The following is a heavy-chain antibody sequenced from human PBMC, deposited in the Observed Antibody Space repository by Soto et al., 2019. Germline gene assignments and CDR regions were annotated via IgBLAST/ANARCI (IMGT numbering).Heavy chain of an antibody. CDR2: ISSSSSYI. J-gene: IGHJ4*02. CDR3: ARAGEYSSSSFDY. CDR1: GFTFSYYS. D-gene: IGHD6-6*01. V-gene: IGHV3-21*01. Sequence: GGSLRLSCIGSGFTFSYYSMNWVRLAPGKGLEWVSSISSSSSYIYYADSVKGRFTISRDNAKNSLYLQMNSLRAEDTAVYYCARAGEYSSSSFDYWGQGTLVTVSS.